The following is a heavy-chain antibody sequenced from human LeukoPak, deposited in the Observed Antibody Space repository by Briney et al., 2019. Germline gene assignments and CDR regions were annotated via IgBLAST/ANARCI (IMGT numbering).Heavy chain of an antibody. CDR1: GFTFSGSW. CDR3: ARDLYHGSGSYYNGVDY. D-gene: IGHD3-10*01. V-gene: IGHV3-74*01. Sequence: GGSLRLSCAASGFTFSGSWMHWVRHAPGKGLVWVSRITSDGSGTRYADSVNGRLTISRDNAKNTLYLQMNSLRVEDTAVYYCARDLYHGSGSYYNGVDYWGQGTLVTVSS. J-gene: IGHJ4*02. CDR2: ITSDGSGT.